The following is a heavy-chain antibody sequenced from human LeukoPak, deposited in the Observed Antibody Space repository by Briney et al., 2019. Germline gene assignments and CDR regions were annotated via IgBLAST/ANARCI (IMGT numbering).Heavy chain of an antibody. CDR1: GFTFSNYG. V-gene: IGHV3-33*06. CDR3: AKRGLSYCGGDCYPYSHYMDV. J-gene: IGHJ6*03. CDR2: IWYDGGNE. Sequence: PGRSLRLSCAVSGFTFSNYGMHWVRQAPGKGLEWMAVIWYDGGNEYYADSVKGRFTISRDNSKNTLYLQMNSLRAEDTAVYYCAKRGLSYCGGDCYPYSHYMDVWGKGTTVTVSS. D-gene: IGHD2-21*02.